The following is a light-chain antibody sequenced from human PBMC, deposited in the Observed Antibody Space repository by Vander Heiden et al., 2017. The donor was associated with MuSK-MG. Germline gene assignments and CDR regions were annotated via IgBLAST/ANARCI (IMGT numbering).Light chain of an antibody. J-gene: IGKJ1*01. CDR2: KVS. CDR3: MQNTHVPWT. Sequence: DVVMTQSPLSLPVTLGQPASTSCRSSQSLVYSDGNTYLSWFQQRPGQSPRRLIYKVSNRDSGVPDRFSGSGSGTDFTLKISRVEAEDVGVYFCMQNTHVPWTFGQGTKVEIK. CDR1: QSLVYSDGNTY. V-gene: IGKV2-30*01.